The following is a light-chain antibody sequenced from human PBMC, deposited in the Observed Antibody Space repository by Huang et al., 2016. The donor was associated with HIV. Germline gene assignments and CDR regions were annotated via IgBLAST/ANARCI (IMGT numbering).Light chain of an antibody. CDR1: QSLSNSF. CDR3: HQYGTSPYT. Sequence: EVLLTQSPGTLYSSPGERVTVSCRASQSLSNSFIAWYKQRPGQAPRLLIYPASTRATGIPDRFSGSGSGTDFTLTINRLEPSDFAVYYCHQYGTSPYTFGQGTNLDVK. J-gene: IGKJ2*01. V-gene: IGKV3-20*01. CDR2: PAS.